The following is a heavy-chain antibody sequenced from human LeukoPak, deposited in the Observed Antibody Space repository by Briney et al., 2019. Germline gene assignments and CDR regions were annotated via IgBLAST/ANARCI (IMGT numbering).Heavy chain of an antibody. Sequence: PGGSLRLSCAASGFTFSDYYMSWIRQAPGKGLEWVSYISSSGSTIYYADSVKGRFTISRDNAKNSLYLQMNSLRAEDTAVYYCARAALLWFGEFAFDPWGQGTLVTVSS. CDR3: ARAALLWFGEFAFDP. V-gene: IGHV3-11*04. CDR1: GFTFSDYY. CDR2: ISSSGSTI. D-gene: IGHD3-10*01. J-gene: IGHJ5*02.